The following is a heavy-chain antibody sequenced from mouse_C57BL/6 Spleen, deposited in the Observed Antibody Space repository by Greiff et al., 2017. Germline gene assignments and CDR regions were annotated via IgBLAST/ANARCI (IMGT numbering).Heavy chain of an antibody. D-gene: IGHD1-2*01. CDR2: INPNNGGT. Sequence: VQLQQSGPELVKPGASVKISCKASGYTFTDYYMNWVKQSHGKSLEWIGDINPNNGGTSYNQKFKGKATLTVDKSSSTAYMELRSLTSADSAVYYCARNGSYAWFAYWGQGTLVTVSA. CDR3: ARNGSYAWFAY. V-gene: IGHV1-26*01. J-gene: IGHJ3*01. CDR1: GYTFTDYY.